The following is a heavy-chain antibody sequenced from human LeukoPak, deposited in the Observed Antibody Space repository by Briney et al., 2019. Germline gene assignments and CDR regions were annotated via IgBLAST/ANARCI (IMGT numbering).Heavy chain of an antibody. D-gene: IGHD3-22*01. Sequence: GGSLRLSCAASGFTFSSYSMNWVRQAPGKGLEWVSSISSSSSYIYYADSVKGRFTISRDNAKNSLYLQMNSLRAEDTAVYYCAKDRLEYYYDSSGYYGFDYWGQGTLVTVSS. CDR3: AKDRLEYYYDSSGYYGFDY. J-gene: IGHJ4*02. CDR2: ISSSSSYI. CDR1: GFTFSSYS. V-gene: IGHV3-21*01.